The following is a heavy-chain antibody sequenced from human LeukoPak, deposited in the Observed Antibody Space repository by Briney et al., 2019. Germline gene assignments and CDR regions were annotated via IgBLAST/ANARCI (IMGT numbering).Heavy chain of an antibody. V-gene: IGHV4-34*01. D-gene: IGHD6-13*01. CDR1: GGSFSGYY. Sequence: PSETLSLTCAVYGGSFSGYYWSWIRQPPGKGLEWIGEINHSGSTNYNPSLKSRVTISVDTSKNQFSLKLSSVTAADTAVYYCARGSSSWLPRGRPRPFDPRGQGTLVTVSS. CDR2: INHSGST. CDR3: ARGSSSWLPRGRPRPFDP. J-gene: IGHJ5*02.